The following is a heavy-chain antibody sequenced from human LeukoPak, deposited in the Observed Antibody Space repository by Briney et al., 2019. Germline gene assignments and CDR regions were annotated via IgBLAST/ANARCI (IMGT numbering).Heavy chain of an antibody. CDR1: GFTFSNYG. V-gene: IGHV3-23*01. D-gene: IGHD6-25*01. CDR3: ARRTGAASGFDY. J-gene: IGHJ4*02. Sequence: PSGGSLRLSCAASGFTFSNYGMSWVRQAPGKGLEWVSAIDSSGGSTYYADSVRGRFTISRDNSKNTLYLQMNSLRAEDTAVFYCARRTGAASGFDYWGQGTLVTVSS. CDR2: IDSSGGST.